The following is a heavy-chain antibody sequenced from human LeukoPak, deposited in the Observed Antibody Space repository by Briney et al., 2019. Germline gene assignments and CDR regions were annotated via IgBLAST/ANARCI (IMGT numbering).Heavy chain of an antibody. CDR1: GFRFGDFA. D-gene: IGHD2-15*01. Sequence: PGGSLRLSCEASGFRFGDFAMSWVRQTPGRGLEWVSGISGSGANTYYAASVKGRFTSSRDNSKNILYLQMFSLRAEDAAVYYCAKVGENVLRIYPHSYYFASWGQGTLVAVSS. CDR2: ISGSGANT. J-gene: IGHJ4*02. CDR3: AKVGENVLRIYPHSYYFAS. V-gene: IGHV3-23*01.